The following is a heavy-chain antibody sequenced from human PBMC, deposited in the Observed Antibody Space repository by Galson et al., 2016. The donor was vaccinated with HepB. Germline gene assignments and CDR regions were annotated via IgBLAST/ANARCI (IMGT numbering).Heavy chain of an antibody. CDR3: ARDLVVEVSSGWYDAFDL. CDR2: IHHDRNKQ. CDR1: GFNFSRYS. Sequence: SLRLSCAASGFNFSRYSMNWVRQAPGKGLEWVANIHHDRNKQYYVDSVKGRFAITTDNAKNSLYLQMNSLRAEDTAVYYFARDLVVEVSSGWYDAFDLWGQGTMVTVSS. J-gene: IGHJ3*01. V-gene: IGHV3-7*03. D-gene: IGHD6-19*01.